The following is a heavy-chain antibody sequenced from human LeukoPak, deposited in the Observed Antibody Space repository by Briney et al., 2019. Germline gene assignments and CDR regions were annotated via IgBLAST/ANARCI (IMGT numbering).Heavy chain of an antibody. Sequence: GGSLRLSCAASGFTFSTYAMTWVRQAPGKGLEWLSTIDSVRNTHYADSVKGRFTISRDNSKNKVHLQINSLRAEDTAVYYCAKRLSASDWFEVDYWGQGTLVIVSS. CDR1: GFTFSTYA. CDR3: AKRLSASDWFEVDY. CDR2: IDSVRNT. D-gene: IGHD3-9*01. J-gene: IGHJ4*02. V-gene: IGHV3-23*01.